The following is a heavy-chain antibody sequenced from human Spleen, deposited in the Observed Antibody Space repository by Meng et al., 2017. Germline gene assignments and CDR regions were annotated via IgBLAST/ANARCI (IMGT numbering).Heavy chain of an antibody. D-gene: IGHD3-22*01. Sequence: GSLRLSCTVSGHSISSNSYWVWIRQPPGKGLEWLGSIYRTGTTYNNPSLRGRVTMSVDMSKNQFSLRLISVTAADTAVYYCAIGADSSSWPFDPWGQGILVTLL. CDR2: IYRTGTT. CDR1: GHSISSNSY. CDR3: AIGADSSSWPFDP. V-gene: IGHV4-38-2*02. J-gene: IGHJ5*02.